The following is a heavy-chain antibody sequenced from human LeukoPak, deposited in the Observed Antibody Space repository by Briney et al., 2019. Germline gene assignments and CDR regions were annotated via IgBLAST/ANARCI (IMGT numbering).Heavy chain of an antibody. CDR1: GYSISSGYY. J-gene: IGHJ4*02. CDR2: IYHSGST. CDR3: AREMRRYYFDY. V-gene: IGHV4-38-2*02. Sequence: SETLSLTCTVSGYSISSGYYWGWIRQPPGKGVEWIGSIYHSGSTYYNPSLKSRVTISVDTSKNQFSLKLSSVTAADTAVYYCAREMRRYYFDYWGQGTLVTVSS. D-gene: IGHD6-25*01.